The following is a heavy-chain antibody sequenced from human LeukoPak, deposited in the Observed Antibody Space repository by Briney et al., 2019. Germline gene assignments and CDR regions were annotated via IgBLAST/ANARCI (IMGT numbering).Heavy chain of an antibody. CDR2: IRYDGSNK. D-gene: IGHD6-13*01. J-gene: IGHJ4*02. CDR3: AKDSSSWSPHYFDY. CDR1: GFTFSSYG. Sequence: GGSLRLSCAASGFTFSSYGMHWVRQAPGKGLEWVAFIRYDGSNKNYADSVKGRVTIYRDNSKNTLYLQMNSLRAEDTAVYYCAKDSSSWSPHYFDYWGQGTQVTVSS. V-gene: IGHV3-30*02.